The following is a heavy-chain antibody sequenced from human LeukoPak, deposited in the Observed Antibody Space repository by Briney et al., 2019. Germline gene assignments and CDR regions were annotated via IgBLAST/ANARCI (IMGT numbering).Heavy chain of an antibody. Sequence: GGSLRVSCTASGFTLSNYWMHWVRQAPGKGLVWVSRINGDGSETYYADSVKGRFTSSRDNAKNTVFLQMNNLRAEDTAVYYCVRDIREYDFWGQGTLVTVSS. CDR1: GFTLSNYW. J-gene: IGHJ4*02. D-gene: IGHD3-10*01. CDR3: VRDIREYDF. CDR2: INGDGSET. V-gene: IGHV3-74*01.